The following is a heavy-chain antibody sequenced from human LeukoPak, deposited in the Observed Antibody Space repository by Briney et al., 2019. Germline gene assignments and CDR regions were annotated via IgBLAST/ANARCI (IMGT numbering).Heavy chain of an antibody. J-gene: IGHJ4*02. CDR1: GFSFSDYE. V-gene: IGHV3-30*04. CDR3: TRDPILGAPDYFDY. D-gene: IGHD1-26*01. Sequence: GGSLRLSCAASGFSFSDYEMNWVRQAPGKGLEWVAVTSPDEGLKFYGDSVKGRFTISRDNSKNTMYLQMNNLGEEDTAVYYCTRDPILGAPDYFDYWGQGTLVTVSS. CDR2: TSPDEGLK.